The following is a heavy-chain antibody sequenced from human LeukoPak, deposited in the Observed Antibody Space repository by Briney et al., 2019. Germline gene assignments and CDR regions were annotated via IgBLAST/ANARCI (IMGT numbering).Heavy chain of an antibody. D-gene: IGHD6-19*01. J-gene: IGHJ4*02. V-gene: IGHV3-11*01. CDR1: GFTFSDYY. CDR2: ISSSGSTI. CDR3: AGRIAVAGFFDY. Sequence: GGSLRLSCAASGFTFSDYYMSWIREAPGKGLEWVSYISSSGSTIYYADSVKGRFTISRDNAKNSLYLQMHSLRAEDPAVYYCAGRIAVAGFFDYWGQGNLVTVSS.